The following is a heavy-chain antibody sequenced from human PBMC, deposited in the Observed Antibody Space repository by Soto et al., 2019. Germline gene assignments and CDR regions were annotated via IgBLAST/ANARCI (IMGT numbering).Heavy chain of an antibody. CDR1: VYTFTSYD. Sequence: SVKVSCTASVYTFTSYDINWVRQATGQGLEWMGWMNPNSGNTGYAQKFQGRVTMTRNTSISTAYMELSSLRSEDTAVYYCARVLRFLEEYYYMDVWGKGTTVTVSS. J-gene: IGHJ6*03. CDR3: ARVLRFLEEYYYMDV. CDR2: MNPNSGNT. D-gene: IGHD3-3*01. V-gene: IGHV1-8*01.